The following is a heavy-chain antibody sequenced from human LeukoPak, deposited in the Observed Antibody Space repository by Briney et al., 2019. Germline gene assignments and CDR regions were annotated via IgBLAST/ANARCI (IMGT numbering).Heavy chain of an antibody. V-gene: IGHV1-8*01. CDR3: ARGLRSDY. D-gene: IGHD3-16*02. CDR2: MNPNSGRR. Sequence: ASVKVSCKASGYIFSNYDINWVRQAPGHGLEWMGWMNPNSGRRVYAQKFQGRVTMTRNSFINTAYMELTSLRSDDRAVYYCARGLRSDYWGQGTLVTVSS. J-gene: IGHJ4*02. CDR1: GYIFSNYD.